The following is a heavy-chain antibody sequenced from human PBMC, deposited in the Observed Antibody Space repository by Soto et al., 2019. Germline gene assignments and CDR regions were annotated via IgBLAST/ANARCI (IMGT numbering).Heavy chain of an antibody. CDR3: ARAVVGYSSSWYPYYYFDY. V-gene: IGHV3-64*01. CDR2: ISSNGGST. CDR1: GFTFSSYA. J-gene: IGHJ4*02. Sequence: GGSLRLSCAASGFTFSSYAMHWVRQAPGKGLEYVSAISSNGGSTYYANSVKGRFTISRDNSKNTLYLQMGSVRAEDMAVYYCARAVVGYSSSWYPYYYFDYWGQGTLVTVSS. D-gene: IGHD6-13*01.